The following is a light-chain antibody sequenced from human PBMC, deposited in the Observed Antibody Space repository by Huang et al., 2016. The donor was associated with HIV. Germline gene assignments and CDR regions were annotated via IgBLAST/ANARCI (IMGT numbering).Light chain of an antibody. CDR3: QQYYIAPFT. Sequence: DIVLTQSPDSLAVSLGERASLTCKSRQSVFHRANNKKYLAWFQPLPGQPPRLLLYWASTRESGVPDRFRGSGSGTDFTLTIARLQADDVAVYYCQQYYIAPFTFGQGTKLEI. CDR2: WAS. V-gene: IGKV4-1*01. CDR1: QSVFHRANNKKY. J-gene: IGKJ2*01.